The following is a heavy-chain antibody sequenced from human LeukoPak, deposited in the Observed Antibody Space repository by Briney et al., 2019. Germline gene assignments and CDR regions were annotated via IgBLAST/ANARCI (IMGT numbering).Heavy chain of an antibody. CDR1: GGSINGYY. CDR2: VSSSGRT. D-gene: IGHD3-10*01. J-gene: IGHJ5*02. Sequence: PSETLSLTCTVSGGSINGYYWNWIRQPPGKRLEWIGYVSSSGRTNYNPSLKSRVTMSLDTSKNQFSLKLNSVTAADTAVYYCARHYGPWGQGTLVTVSS. CDR3: ARHYGP. V-gene: IGHV4-59*08.